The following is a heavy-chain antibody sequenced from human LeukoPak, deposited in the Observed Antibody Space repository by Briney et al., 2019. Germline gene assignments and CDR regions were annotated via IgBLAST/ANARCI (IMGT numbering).Heavy chain of an antibody. CDR3: ARGRYYGSGSRPDYYNDMDV. V-gene: IGHV4-34*01. J-gene: IGHJ6*02. CDR2: INHSGSS. CDR1: GGSFSGYY. D-gene: IGHD3-10*01. Sequence: SETLSLTCAVYGGSFSGYYWSWIRQPPGKGLEWIGEINHSGSSNYNPSLKSRVTISIDTSKNQFSLKLSSVTAADTAVYYCARGRYYGSGSRPDYYNDMDVWGQGTTVTVSS.